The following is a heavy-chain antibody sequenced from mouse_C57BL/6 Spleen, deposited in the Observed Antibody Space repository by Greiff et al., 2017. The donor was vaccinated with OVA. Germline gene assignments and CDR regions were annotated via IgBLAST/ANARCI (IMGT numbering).Heavy chain of an antibody. V-gene: IGHV1-69*01. J-gene: IGHJ4*01. Sequence: QVQLKQPGAELVMPGASVKLSCKASGYTFTSYWMHWVKQRPGQGLEWIGEIGPSDSYTNYNQKFKGKFTLSVDKSSSTAYMQLSSLTSEDSAVYYFARGYSNYVDYAMDYWGQGTSVTVSS. D-gene: IGHD2-5*01. CDR3: ARGYSNYVDYAMDY. CDR2: IGPSDSYT. CDR1: GYTFTSYW.